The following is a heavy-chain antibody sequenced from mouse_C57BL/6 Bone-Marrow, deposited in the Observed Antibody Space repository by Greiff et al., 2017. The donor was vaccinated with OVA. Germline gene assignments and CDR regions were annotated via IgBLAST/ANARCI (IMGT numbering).Heavy chain of an antibody. CDR3: ARDYYGSSVFGY. Sequence: VQLQQPGAELVKPGASVKLSCKASGYTFTSYWMQWVKQRPGQGLEWIGEIDPSDSYTNYNQKFKGKATLTVDTSSSTAYMQLSSLTSEDSAVYYCARDYYGSSVFGYWGQGTTLTVSS. CDR2: IDPSDSYT. D-gene: IGHD1-1*01. CDR1: GYTFTSYW. J-gene: IGHJ2*01. V-gene: IGHV1-50*01.